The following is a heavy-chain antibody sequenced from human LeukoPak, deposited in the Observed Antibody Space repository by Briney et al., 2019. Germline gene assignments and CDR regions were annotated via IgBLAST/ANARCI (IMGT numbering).Heavy chain of an antibody. J-gene: IGHJ4*02. CDR3: ARETGYSYEYYFDY. CDR1: GFTFSSYA. D-gene: IGHD5-18*01. V-gene: IGHV3-64*01. Sequence: PGGSLRLSCAASGFTFSSYAMHWVRQAPGKGLEYVSAISSNGGSTYYANSVKGRFTISRDNSKNTLYLQMGSLRAEDMAVYYCARETGYSYEYYFDYWGQGTLVTVSS. CDR2: ISSNGGST.